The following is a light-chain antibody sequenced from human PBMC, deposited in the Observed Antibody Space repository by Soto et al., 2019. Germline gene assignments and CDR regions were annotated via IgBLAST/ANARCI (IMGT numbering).Light chain of an antibody. CDR3: QYYDTLLWT. CDR2: GAS. V-gene: IGKV3-20*01. Sequence: EIMLTQSPGTLSLSPGERATLSCRASQSVSSSFLAWYQQKPGQAPRLLIYGASIRATGIPDRFSGSGSGTDFTLTINRLDLEDFAMYLCQYYDTLLWTFGKGTKVDIK. CDR1: QSVSSSF. J-gene: IGKJ1*01.